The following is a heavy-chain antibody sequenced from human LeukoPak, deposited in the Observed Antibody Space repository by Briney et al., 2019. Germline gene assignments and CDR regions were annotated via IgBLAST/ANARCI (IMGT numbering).Heavy chain of an antibody. D-gene: IGHD6-13*01. Sequence: SQTLSLTCTVSGASIRSYYWSWIRQPPGKGLEWIGYIYYSGSTNYNPSLKSRVTISVDTSKNQFSLKLSSLTAADTAVYYCARGSDTAAGLYWGQGTLVTVSS. CDR2: IYYSGST. V-gene: IGHV4-59*01. CDR1: GASIRSYY. CDR3: ARGSDTAAGLY. J-gene: IGHJ4*02.